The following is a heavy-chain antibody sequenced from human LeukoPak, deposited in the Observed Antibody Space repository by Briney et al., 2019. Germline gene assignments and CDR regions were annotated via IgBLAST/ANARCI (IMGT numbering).Heavy chain of an antibody. J-gene: IGHJ3*02. CDR3: ARSSYYYGADAYDI. V-gene: IGHV4-59*01. CDR2: IYYSGST. CDR1: GGSISSYY. Sequence: SETLSLTCTVSGGSISSYYWSWIRQPPGKGLEWIGYIYYSGSTNYNPSLKSRVTISVDTSKNQFSLKLSSVIAADTAVYYCARSSYYYGADAYDIWGQGTMVTVSS. D-gene: IGHD3-10*01.